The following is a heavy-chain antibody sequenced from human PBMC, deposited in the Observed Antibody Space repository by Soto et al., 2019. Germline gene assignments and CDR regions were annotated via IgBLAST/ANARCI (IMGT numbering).Heavy chain of an antibody. CDR1: ASAFSNYG. V-gene: IGHV3-30*18. D-gene: IGHD3-16*01. CDR2: ISFDGNKT. Sequence: QVQLVASGGGVFQPGRSLRLSCAASASAFSNYGMHWVRQPPGKGLECMAVISFDGNKTHYADSVRGRFTISRDNSKNTLYLQMNSLRAEDTAIYYCANLPDFDYIWVSYSGYWGQGTLVTVSS. J-gene: IGHJ4*02. CDR3: ANLPDFDYIWVSYSGY.